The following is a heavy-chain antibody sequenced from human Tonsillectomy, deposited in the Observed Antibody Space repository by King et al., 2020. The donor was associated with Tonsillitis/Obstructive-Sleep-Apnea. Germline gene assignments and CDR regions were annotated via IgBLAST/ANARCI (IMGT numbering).Heavy chain of an antibody. V-gene: IGHV4-59*01. J-gene: IGHJ4*02. Sequence: QLQESGPGLVKPSETLSLTCTVSGGSISSYYWSWIRQPPGKGLEWIGYIYYSGSTNYNPSLKSRVTISVDTSKNQFSLKLSSVTAADTAVYYCARVHGSSTSGYTGEYYFDYWGQGTLVTVSS. CDR2: IYYSGST. CDR3: ARVHGSSTSGYTGEYYFDY. CDR1: GGSISSYY. D-gene: IGHD2-2*02.